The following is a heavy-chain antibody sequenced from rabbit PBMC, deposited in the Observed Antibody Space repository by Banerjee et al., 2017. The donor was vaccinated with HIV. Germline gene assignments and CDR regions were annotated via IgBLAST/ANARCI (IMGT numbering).Heavy chain of an antibody. CDR2: IYTSSGST. V-gene: IGHV1S45*01. CDR1: GFDFNSYYM. Sequence: QEQLEESGGDLVKPEGSLTLSCKVSGFDFNSYYMSWVRQAPGKGLEWIGCIYTSSGSTDYATWAKGRFTISKTSSTTVTLQMTSLTAADTATYFCARDLAGVIGWNFGLWGPGTLVTVS. CDR3: ARDLAGVIGWNFGL. D-gene: IGHD4-1*01. J-gene: IGHJ4*01.